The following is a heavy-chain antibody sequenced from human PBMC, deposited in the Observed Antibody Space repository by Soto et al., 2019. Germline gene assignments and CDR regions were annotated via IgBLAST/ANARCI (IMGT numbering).Heavy chain of an antibody. D-gene: IGHD4-4*01. Sequence: QVQLVQSGAEVKKPGSSVKVSCKASGGTFSTYTITWVRQAPGQGLEWMGRIIPIIGIINYAQKFQGRVNSSADKFTGTAYMELTGLRSDDTAVYYCAGDPDSHYNDSHASSYPWGQGTLVTVSS. CDR3: AGDPDSHYNDSHASSYP. J-gene: IGHJ5*02. CDR1: GGTFSTYT. CDR2: IIPIIGII. V-gene: IGHV1-69*08.